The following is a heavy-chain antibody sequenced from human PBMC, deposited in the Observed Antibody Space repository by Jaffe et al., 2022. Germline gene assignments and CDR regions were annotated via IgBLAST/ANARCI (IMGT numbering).Heavy chain of an antibody. CDR3: ARDASGIAVALSPIDAFDI. Sequence: DVQLVESGGGLVQPGGSLRLSCAASGFTVSSNYMSWVRQAPGKGLEWVSVIYSGGSTYYRDSVKGRFTISRDISKNTLFLQMNSLRAEDTAVYYCARDASGIAVALSPIDAFDIWGQGTMVTVSS. CDR2: IYSGGST. J-gene: IGHJ3*02. CDR1: GFTVSSNY. V-gene: IGHV3-66*02. D-gene: IGHD6-19*01.